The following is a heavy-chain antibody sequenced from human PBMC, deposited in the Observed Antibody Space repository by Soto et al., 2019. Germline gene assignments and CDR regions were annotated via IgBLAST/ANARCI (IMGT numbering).Heavy chain of an antibody. CDR3: AGEDPVHTPGFVY. CDR2: ISPMFGAA. CDR1: GGTFNTYA. D-gene: IGHD3-10*01. Sequence: QVQLVQSGAEMKKPGSSVKVSCQSSGGTFNTYAMNWVRQAPGQGPEWMGDISPMFGAANYAPKFQGRVTITADESTGTSTVQLSSLTSEDTALNFCAGEDPVHTPGFVYWGQGTLVTVSS. J-gene: IGHJ4*02. V-gene: IGHV1-69*19.